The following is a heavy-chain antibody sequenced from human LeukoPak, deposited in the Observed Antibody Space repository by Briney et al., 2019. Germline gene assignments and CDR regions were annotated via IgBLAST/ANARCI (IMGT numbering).Heavy chain of an antibody. D-gene: IGHD3-22*01. Sequence: GGSLRLSCAASGFPFSSYSMNWVRQAPGKGLEWVSSITSTSIYIYYADSLKGRFTISRDNAKNSLYLQMNSLRAEDTAVYYCASSRYDSSGYYGIIAYWGQGTLVTVSS. J-gene: IGHJ4*02. CDR3: ASSRYDSSGYYGIIAY. CDR1: GFPFSSYS. V-gene: IGHV3-21*01. CDR2: ITSTSIYI.